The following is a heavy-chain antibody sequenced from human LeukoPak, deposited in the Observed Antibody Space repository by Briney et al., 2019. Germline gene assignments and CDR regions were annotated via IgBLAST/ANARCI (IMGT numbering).Heavy chain of an antibody. J-gene: IGHJ6*03. CDR3: ARGDCSSTICYSPMDV. CDR1: GGSISSSYW. Sequence: PSGTLSLTCAVSGGSISSSYWWSWVRQPPGKGLEWIGEVYHSGSTNYNPSLKSRVTISVDKSKNQFSLKVNSVTAADTALYYCARGDCSSTICYSPMDVWGKGTTVTVSS. D-gene: IGHD2-2*01. V-gene: IGHV4-4*02. CDR2: VYHSGST.